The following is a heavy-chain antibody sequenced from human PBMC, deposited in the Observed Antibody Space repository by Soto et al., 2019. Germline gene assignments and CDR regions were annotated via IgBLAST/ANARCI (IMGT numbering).Heavy chain of an antibody. J-gene: IGHJ6*02. CDR3: ARETAGVTAAMRVGYYYGMDV. Sequence: QVQLVQSGAEVKKPGSSVKVSCKASGGTFSNYAITWVRQAPGQGLEWMGGIIPFFVTANYAQKFQGRVTITADESTSTAYMELSSLTSEDTAVYFCARETAGVTAAMRVGYYYGMDVWGQVTTVTVSS. CDR1: GGTFSNYA. D-gene: IGHD2-2*01. CDR2: IIPFFVTA. V-gene: IGHV1-69*12.